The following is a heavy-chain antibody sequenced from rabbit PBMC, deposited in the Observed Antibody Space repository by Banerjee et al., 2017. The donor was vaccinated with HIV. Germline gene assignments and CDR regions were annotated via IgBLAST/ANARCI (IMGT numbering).Heavy chain of an antibody. CDR1: GFDFSSNA. Sequence: QSLEESGGDLVKPGASLTLTCTASGFDFSSNAMCWVRQAPGKGLEWIACIYTGSWGSPYYASWAEGRFTISKTSSTTATLQMTSLTAADTATYFCARGGYNDDYGDDIHYFNLWGPGTLVTVS. V-gene: IGHV1S40*01. J-gene: IGHJ4*01. D-gene: IGHD2-1*01. CDR2: IYTGSWGSP. CDR3: ARGGYNDDYGDDIHYFNL.